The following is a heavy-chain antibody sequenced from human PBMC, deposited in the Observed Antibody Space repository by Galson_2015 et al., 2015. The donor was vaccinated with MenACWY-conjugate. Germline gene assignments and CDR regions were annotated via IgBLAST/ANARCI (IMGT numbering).Heavy chain of an antibody. CDR3: ARGVNLASMAGY. J-gene: IGHJ4*02. D-gene: IGHD3-3*02. CDR2: TYYSGSA. Sequence: ETLSLTCTVSGGSINSYYWSWIRPPPGKGLEWIGYTYYSGSANYNPSLKSRVTISVDTSKNQFSLTMTSVTAADTAVYYCARGVNLASMAGYWGQGTLVTVSS. V-gene: IGHV4-59*01. CDR1: GGSINSYY.